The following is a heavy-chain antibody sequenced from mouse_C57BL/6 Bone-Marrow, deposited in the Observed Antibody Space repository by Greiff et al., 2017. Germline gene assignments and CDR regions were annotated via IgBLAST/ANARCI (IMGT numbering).Heavy chain of an antibody. CDR2: ISSGGSYT. D-gene: IGHD1-1*01. J-gene: IGHJ2*01. V-gene: IGHV5-6*01. Sequence: EVKLMESGGDLVKPGGSLKLSCAASGFPFSSYGLSWVRQTPDKRLEWVATISSGGSYTYYPASVKGRFPISRDNAKNTLYLQMSGLKAEDTAMYYCARLPITTVVGFDYWGQGTTRTVSS. CDR3: ARLPITTVVGFDY. CDR1: GFPFSSYG.